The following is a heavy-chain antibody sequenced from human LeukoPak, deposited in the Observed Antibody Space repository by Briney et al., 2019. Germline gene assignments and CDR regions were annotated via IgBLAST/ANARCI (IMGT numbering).Heavy chain of an antibody. CDR1: GLTFRRYA. V-gene: IGHV3-23*01. CDR2: VSGSGGGT. Sequence: QTGASLRLSCAASGLTFRRYAMSWVRQAPGKGLEGVSAVSGSGGGTYYADSVKGRLTISRDHSKHTLYLQKNRLRAEDTAVNYCSQRRRGYTYAYGDFDYWGQGTLVTVSS. D-gene: IGHD5-18*01. J-gene: IGHJ4*02. CDR3: SQRRRGYTYAYGDFDY.